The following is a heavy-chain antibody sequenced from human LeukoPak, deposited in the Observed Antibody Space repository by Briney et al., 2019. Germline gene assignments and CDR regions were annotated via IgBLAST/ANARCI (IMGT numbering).Heavy chain of an antibody. V-gene: IGHV3-21*01. D-gene: IGHD1-14*01. CDR1: GCTFSSYS. CDR3: ARDKYDGTFDY. Sequence: GGSLRLSCAAYGCTFSSYSMNWVRQAPGKGLEWVSSISSSSSYIYYADSVKGRFTISRDNAKNSLYLQMNSLRAEDTAVYYCARDKYDGTFDYWGQGTLVTVSS. CDR2: ISSSSSYI. J-gene: IGHJ4*02.